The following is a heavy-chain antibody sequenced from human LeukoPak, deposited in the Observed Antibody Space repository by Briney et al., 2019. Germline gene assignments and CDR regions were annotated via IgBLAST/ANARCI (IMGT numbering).Heavy chain of an antibody. J-gene: IGHJ3*02. D-gene: IGHD6-13*01. CDR1: GGSFSGYY. V-gene: IGHV4-34*01. CDR2: INHSGST. Sequence: SETLSLTCAVYGGSFSGYYWSWIRQPPGKGLEWIGEINHSGSTNYNPSLKSRVTISVDTSKNQFSLKLSSVTAADTAVYYCARGRPLGAYSSRKNAFDIWGQGTMVTVSS. CDR3: ARGRPLGAYSSRKNAFDI.